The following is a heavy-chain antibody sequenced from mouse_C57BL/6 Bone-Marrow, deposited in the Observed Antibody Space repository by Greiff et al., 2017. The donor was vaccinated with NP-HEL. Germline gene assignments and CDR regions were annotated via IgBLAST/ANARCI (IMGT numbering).Heavy chain of an antibody. CDR2: IDPETGGT. V-gene: IGHV1-15*01. J-gene: IGHJ2*01. CDR3: TRLCYWYYFDY. CDR1: GYTFTDYE. D-gene: IGHD2-12*01. Sequence: QVQLQQSGAELVRPGASVTLSCKASGYTFTDYEMHWVKQTPVHGLEWIGAIDPETGGTAYNQKFKGKAILTADKSSSTAYMELRSLTSEDSAVYYCTRLCYWYYFDYWGQGTTLTVSS.